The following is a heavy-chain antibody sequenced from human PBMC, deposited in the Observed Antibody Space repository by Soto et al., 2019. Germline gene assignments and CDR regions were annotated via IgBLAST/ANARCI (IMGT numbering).Heavy chain of an antibody. J-gene: IGHJ6*02. CDR1: GYTFTAYY. CDR2: INPKFGDT. V-gene: IGHV1-2*02. D-gene: IGHD3-10*01. Sequence: QVQLVQSGAEVKEPGDSVRVSCEPSGYTFTAYYIHWVRQDPGQGLEWMGWINPKFGDTTYAQDFQGRVSMTRDMSISTVYMELSRLTSDDTAIYYCARNIDYYYGPGSGNGHGFWGQGTTVTVFS. CDR3: ARNIDYYYGPGSGNGHGF.